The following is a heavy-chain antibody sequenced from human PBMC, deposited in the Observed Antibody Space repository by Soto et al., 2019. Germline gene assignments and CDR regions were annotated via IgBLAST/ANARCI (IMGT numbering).Heavy chain of an antibody. Sequence: PGGSLRLSCAASGFTFSSYAMSWVRRAPGKGLEWVSSISGSATTTYYADSVKGRFTISRDNSKNTLYLQVDRLRAEDTAIYYCAKSSFREFDYWGQGTLVTVSS. J-gene: IGHJ4*02. CDR1: GFTFSSYA. CDR3: AKSSFREFDY. V-gene: IGHV3-23*01. CDR2: ISGSATTT.